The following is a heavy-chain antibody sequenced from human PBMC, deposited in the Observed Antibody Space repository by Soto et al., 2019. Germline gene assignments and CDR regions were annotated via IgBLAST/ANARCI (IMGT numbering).Heavy chain of an antibody. V-gene: IGHV2-5*02. Sequence: QITLKESGPTLVKPTQTLTLTCTFSGFSLSTTGVGVGWIRQPPGKALEWLALIYWDDDKRQSPSLKSRLTIPGDTSTHQVVLTLTNMDPVDTATYYCVHSFYDLSGPFLFDYWGQGTLVTVSS. CDR2: IYWDDDK. CDR1: GFSLSTTGVG. D-gene: IGHD3-22*01. J-gene: IGHJ4*02. CDR3: VHSFYDLSGPFLFDY.